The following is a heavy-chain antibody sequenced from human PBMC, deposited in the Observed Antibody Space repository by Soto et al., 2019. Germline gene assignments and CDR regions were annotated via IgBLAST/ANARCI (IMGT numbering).Heavy chain of an antibody. Sequence: EVQLLEPGGGLVQPGGSLRLSCAASGFTFSSFFMSWVRQAPGKGLDWVSGIGANGGGTYYADSVKGRFIISRDNCMHTLYLQMNSLRAEDTAVYYCARDRSVDYLGAFDFWGQKTMVTVFS. CDR3: ARDRSVDYLGAFDF. J-gene: IGHJ3*01. CDR2: IGANGGGT. V-gene: IGHV3-23*01. D-gene: IGHD4-17*01. CDR1: GFTFSSFF.